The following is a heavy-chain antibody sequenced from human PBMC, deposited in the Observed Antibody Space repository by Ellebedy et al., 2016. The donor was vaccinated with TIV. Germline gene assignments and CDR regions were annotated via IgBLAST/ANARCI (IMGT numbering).Heavy chain of an antibody. Sequence: GSLRLSXNVSGDGISSFYWSWVRQSAGKGLELIGRLYNTAGPSYNPSLKSRVTMSLDTSKNQFSLKLTSVTAADTAVYFCAGRFPNDFYMNVWGKGTTVTVSS. CDR1: GDGISSFY. D-gene: IGHD1-1*01. V-gene: IGHV4-4*07. J-gene: IGHJ6*03. CDR3: AGRFPNDFYMNV. CDR2: LYNTAGP.